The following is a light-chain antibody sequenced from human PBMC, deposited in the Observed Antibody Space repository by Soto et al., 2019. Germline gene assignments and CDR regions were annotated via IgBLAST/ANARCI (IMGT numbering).Light chain of an antibody. Sequence: EIVLTQSPGTLSLSPGERATLSCRASQSVNNNYLAWYQQYPGQPPRLLIYGASSRATGVPDRFSGSGSGTDFVLTISRLEPGDFAAYHCHQYGALPFSFGPGTKVDIK. J-gene: IGKJ3*01. CDR1: QSVNNNY. V-gene: IGKV3-20*01. CDR3: HQYGALPFS. CDR2: GAS.